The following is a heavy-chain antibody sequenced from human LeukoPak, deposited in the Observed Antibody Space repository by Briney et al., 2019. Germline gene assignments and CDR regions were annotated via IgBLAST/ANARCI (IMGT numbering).Heavy chain of an antibody. J-gene: IGHJ4*02. D-gene: IGHD3-22*01. V-gene: IGHV3-48*03. CDR1: GFTFRSYE. CDR2: VSSSGSSI. CDR3: ARDGYYYDSNDYSQLH. Sequence: GGSLRLSCSASGFTFRSYEMNWVRQAPGKGLEWVSYVSSSGSSIYYADSVKGRFTICRDNAKNSLYLQMNSLRAEDTAVYYCARDGYYYDSNDYSQLHWGQGTLVTVSS.